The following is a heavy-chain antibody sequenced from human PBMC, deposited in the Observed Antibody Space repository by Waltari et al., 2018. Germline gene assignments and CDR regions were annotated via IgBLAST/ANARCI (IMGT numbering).Heavy chain of an antibody. D-gene: IGHD3-22*01. J-gene: IGHJ3*02. CDR3: AREGSGYSIDAFDI. CDR1: GFTVRRNY. V-gene: IGHV3-53*01. CDR2: IYIGCST. Sequence: EVQLVESGGGLIQPGGSLRLSCAASGFTVRRNYMSWVSQAPGTGLEWVSVIYIGCSTYYADSVKGRFTISRDNSKNTLYLQMNSLRAEDTAVYYCAREGSGYSIDAFDIWGQGTMVTVSS.